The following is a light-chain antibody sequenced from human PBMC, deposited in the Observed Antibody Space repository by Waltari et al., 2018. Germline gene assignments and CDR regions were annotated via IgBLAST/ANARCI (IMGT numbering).Light chain of an antibody. CDR2: SNS. CDR3: AAWDDSLNGVI. Sequence: QSALIQPPSSSGPPRQRFTISSSGSRSNIGGNTVNWYHHHPGTAPNLLIFSNSRRPSGFPDRFSGSKSGNSASLAISGLQSEDEADYYCAAWDDSLNGVIFGGGTKLTVL. J-gene: IGLJ2*01. V-gene: IGLV1-44*01. CDR1: RSNIGGNT.